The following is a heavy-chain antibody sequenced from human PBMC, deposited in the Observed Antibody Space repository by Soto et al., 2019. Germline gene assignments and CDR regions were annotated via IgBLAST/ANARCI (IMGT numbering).Heavy chain of an antibody. Sequence: SLETLSLTCTVSGGSISSSSYYWGWIRQPPGKGLEWIGSIYYSGSTYYNPSLKSRVTISVDTSKNQFSLKLSSVTAADTAVYYCARNLHGDYDYWGQGTLVTVSS. V-gene: IGHV4-39*01. CDR3: ARNLHGDYDY. CDR1: GGSISSSSYY. D-gene: IGHD4-17*01. CDR2: IYYSGST. J-gene: IGHJ4*02.